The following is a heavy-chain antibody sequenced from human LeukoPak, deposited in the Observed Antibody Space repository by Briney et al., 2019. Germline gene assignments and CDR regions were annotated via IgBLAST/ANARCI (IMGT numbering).Heavy chain of an antibody. J-gene: IGHJ3*02. CDR3: ARSIAALNVMWAFDI. D-gene: IGHD6-6*01. V-gene: IGHV1-69*13. CDR1: GGTFSSYA. Sequence: SVKVSCKASGGTFSSYAISWVRQAPGQGLEWMGGIIPIFGTANYAQKFQGRVTITADESTSAAYMELSSLRSEDTAVYYCARSIAALNVMWAFDIWGQGTMVTVSS. CDR2: IIPIFGTA.